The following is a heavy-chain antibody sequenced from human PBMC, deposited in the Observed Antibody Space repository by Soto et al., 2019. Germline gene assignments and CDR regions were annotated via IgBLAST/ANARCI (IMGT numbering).Heavy chain of an antibody. Sequence: QVQLQQWGAGLLKSSETLSLTCAVYGGSFSGYSWTWIRQAPGKGLEWIGEINHSRGTNYNSSLKSRVIISVDTSKNQFSLILYSVTAADTAVYYCARDRQYYHFWSGYQNEGPYGMDVWGQGTTVTVSS. CDR3: ARDRQYYHFWSGYQNEGPYGMDV. J-gene: IGHJ6*02. V-gene: IGHV4-34*02. CDR1: GGSFSGYS. CDR2: INHSRGT. D-gene: IGHD3-3*02.